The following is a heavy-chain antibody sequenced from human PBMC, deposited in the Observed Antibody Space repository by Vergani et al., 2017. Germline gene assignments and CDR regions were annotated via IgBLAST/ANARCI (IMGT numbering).Heavy chain of an antibody. J-gene: IGHJ4*02. D-gene: IGHD2-2*01. CDR3: AKGYCSSTSCPIDY. V-gene: IGHV3-23*04. CDR1: GFTFSSYA. CDR2: ISGSGGST. Sequence: VQLVESGGGVVQPGRSLRLSCAASGFTFSSYAMHWVRQAPGKGLEWVSAISGSGGSTYYADSVKGRFTISRDNSKNTLYLQMNSLRAEDTAVYYCAKGYCSSTSCPIDYWGQGTLVTVSS.